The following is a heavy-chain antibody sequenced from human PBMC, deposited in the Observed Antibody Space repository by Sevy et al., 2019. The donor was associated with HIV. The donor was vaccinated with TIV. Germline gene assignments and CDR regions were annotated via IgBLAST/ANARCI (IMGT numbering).Heavy chain of an antibody. V-gene: IGHV3-23*01. CDR2: VSGGGDTT. CDR3: AKGGSTSGYYLNYFAY. Sequence: GGSLRLSCAASGFTFNNYAMTWVRQAPGKGLEWVSAVSGGGDTTYYADSVKGRFTISRDNSKNTLYLQMNSLRAEDKAVYYCAKGGSTSGYYLNYFAYWGQGTLVTVSS. J-gene: IGHJ4*02. D-gene: IGHD3-22*01. CDR1: GFTFNNYA.